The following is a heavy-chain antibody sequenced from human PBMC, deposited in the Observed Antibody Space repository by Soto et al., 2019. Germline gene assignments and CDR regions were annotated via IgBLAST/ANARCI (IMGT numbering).Heavy chain of an antibody. J-gene: IGHJ3*01. D-gene: IGHD6-19*01. CDR1: EFTFSSYA. CDR3: AKDHPRIAVSGTGFRDAFDV. V-gene: IGHV3-23*01. CDR2: ISSRGET. Sequence: EVQLLESGGGLVQPGGSLRLSCAASEFTFSSYAMTWVRQAPGRGLEWVSGISSRGETYHADSVKGRFTISRDNSKNTLYLQMNSLRVEDTAIYYCAKDHPRIAVSGTGFRDAFDVWGQGTMVTVSS.